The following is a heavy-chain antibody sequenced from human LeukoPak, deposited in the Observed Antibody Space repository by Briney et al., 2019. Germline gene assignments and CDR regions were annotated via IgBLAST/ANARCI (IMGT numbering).Heavy chain of an antibody. Sequence: GGSLRLSCAASGFTFSSYWVHWVRQAPGKGLVWVLRVNSDESITTYADSVNGRFTISRDNAKNTLYLQMKSLRAEDTAVYYCARGHLPTPRSAMDVWGQGTTVTGSS. CDR1: GFTFSSYW. J-gene: IGHJ6*02. CDR3: ARGHLPTPRSAMDV. D-gene: IGHD3-3*02. CDR2: VNSDESIT. V-gene: IGHV3-74*01.